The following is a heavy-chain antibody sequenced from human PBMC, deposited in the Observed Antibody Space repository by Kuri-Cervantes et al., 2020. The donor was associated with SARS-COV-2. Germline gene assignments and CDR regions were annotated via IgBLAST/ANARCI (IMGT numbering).Heavy chain of an antibody. D-gene: IGHD5-18*01. CDR2: IYYSGST. Sequence: GSLRLSCTVSGGSLSSYYWSWIRLPPGKGLEWVGYIYYSGSTNYNPSLKSRVTISVDTSKNQFSLKLSSVTAADTAVYYCARVMRKGYSYGQRPFDYWGQGTLVTVSS. V-gene: IGHV4-59*12. CDR3: ARVMRKGYSYGQRPFDY. J-gene: IGHJ4*02. CDR1: GGSLSSYY.